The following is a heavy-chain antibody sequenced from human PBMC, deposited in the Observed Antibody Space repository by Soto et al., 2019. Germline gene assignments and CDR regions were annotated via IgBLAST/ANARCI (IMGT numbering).Heavy chain of an antibody. Sequence: ASVKVSCKVSGYTLTELSMHWVRQAPGKGLEWMGGFDPEDGETIYAQKFQGRVTMTEDTSTDTAYMELSSLRSEDTAVYYCATDSERITMVRGVIRAFDIWGQGTMVTVS. D-gene: IGHD3-10*01. V-gene: IGHV1-24*01. CDR2: FDPEDGET. CDR1: GYTLTELS. CDR3: ATDSERITMVRGVIRAFDI. J-gene: IGHJ3*02.